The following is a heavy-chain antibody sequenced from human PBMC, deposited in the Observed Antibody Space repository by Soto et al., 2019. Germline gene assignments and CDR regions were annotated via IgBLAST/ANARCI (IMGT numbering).Heavy chain of an antibody. CDR3: ASLKVDV. V-gene: IGHV3-30*03. Sequence: QVQLVESGGCVVQPGRSLRLSCAASGFTFSSYGMHWVRQAPGKGLEWVAVISYDGSNKYYADSVKGRFTISRDNSKNTLYLQMNSLRAEDTAVYYCASLKVDVWGKGTTVTVSS. CDR2: ISYDGSNK. J-gene: IGHJ6*04. CDR1: GFTFSSYG.